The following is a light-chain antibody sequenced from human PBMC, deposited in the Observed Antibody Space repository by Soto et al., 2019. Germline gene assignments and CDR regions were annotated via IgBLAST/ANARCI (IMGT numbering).Light chain of an antibody. V-gene: IGKV2-30*01. Sequence: DVVMTQSPLSLPVTLGQPASISCRSSQSLLYSDGNTYLNWFQQRPGRSPRRLIYKVSNRDSGVPARFSGSGSGTDFALKISRVEAEDVGVYYCMQGTHWPINFGQGTRLEIK. CDR2: KVS. CDR3: MQGTHWPIN. CDR1: QSLLYSDGNTY. J-gene: IGKJ5*01.